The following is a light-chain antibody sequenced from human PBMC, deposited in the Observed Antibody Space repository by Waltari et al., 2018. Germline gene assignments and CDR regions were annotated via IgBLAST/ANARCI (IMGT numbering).Light chain of an antibody. V-gene: IGKV3-20*01. CDR2: AAS. CDR1: QSIGKY. CDR3: QNHERLPAT. Sequence: EVVLTQSPGTLSLSPGERATLSCRASQSIGKYLVWYQQRPGQAPRLLIYAASTRATGIPDRFSGSGYGTDVSLTISRLEPEDFAVYYCQNHERLPATFGQGTKVEIK. J-gene: IGKJ1*01.